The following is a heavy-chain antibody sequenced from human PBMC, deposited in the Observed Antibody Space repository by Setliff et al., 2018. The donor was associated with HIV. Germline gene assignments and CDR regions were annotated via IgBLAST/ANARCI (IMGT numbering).Heavy chain of an antibody. CDR3: ARGQGCGGGCHYALEM. CDR2: IYHSGNT. J-gene: IGHJ3*02. D-gene: IGHD2-21*02. CDR1: GDSISSDFY. V-gene: IGHV4-38-2*02. Sequence: PSETLSLTCTVSGDSISSDFYWGWIRQPPGKGLEWIGSIYHSGNTYYMPSLQSRVTISVDMSKNQFSLNLNSVTAADTAVYYCARGQGCGGGCHYALEMWGQGTMVTVSS.